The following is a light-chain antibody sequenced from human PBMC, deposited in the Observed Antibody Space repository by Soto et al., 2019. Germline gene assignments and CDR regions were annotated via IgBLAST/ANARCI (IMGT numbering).Light chain of an antibody. CDR1: SSDVGAYNY. V-gene: IGLV2-14*01. CDR2: EVI. J-gene: IGLJ1*01. CDR3: SSYTSRRTLV. Sequence: QSALTQPASVSGSPGQSITISCTGTSSDVGAYNYVSWYQQHPGTAPKLMIYEVIDRPSGVSNRFSGSKSGNTASLTISGLQAEDDADYYCSSYTSRRTLVFGTGTKVTVL.